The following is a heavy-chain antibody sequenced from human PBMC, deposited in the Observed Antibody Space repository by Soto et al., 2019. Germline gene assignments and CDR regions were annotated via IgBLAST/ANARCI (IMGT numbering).Heavy chain of an antibody. CDR3: ARVVEMATIMAYFDY. Sequence: GASVKVSCKASGGTFSSYAISWVRQAPGQGLEWMGGIIPVFGTANYAQKFQGRVTITADESTSTAYMELSSLRSEDTAVYYCARVVEMATIMAYFDYWGQGTLVTVSS. J-gene: IGHJ4*02. V-gene: IGHV1-69*13. CDR1: GGTFSSYA. D-gene: IGHD5-12*01. CDR2: IIPVFGTA.